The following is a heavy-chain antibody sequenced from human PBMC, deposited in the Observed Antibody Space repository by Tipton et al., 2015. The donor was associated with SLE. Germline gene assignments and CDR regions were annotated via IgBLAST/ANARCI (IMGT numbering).Heavy chain of an antibody. Sequence: TLSLTCTVSGDSIRSYYWSWIRQPPGKGQEWIGYIYHSGSTYYNPSLKSRVTISVDRSKNQFSLKLSSVTAADTAVYYCAREVGGSGSPGYYFDYWGQGTLVTVSS. CDR2: IYHSGST. V-gene: IGHV4-30-2*01. D-gene: IGHD3-10*01. CDR1: GDSIRSYY. J-gene: IGHJ4*02. CDR3: AREVGGSGSPGYYFDY.